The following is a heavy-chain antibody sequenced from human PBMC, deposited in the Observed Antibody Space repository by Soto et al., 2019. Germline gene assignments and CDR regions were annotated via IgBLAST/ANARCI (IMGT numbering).Heavy chain of an antibody. D-gene: IGHD3-22*01. CDR1: GGSISSSSYY. CDR2: IYYSGST. V-gene: IGHV4-39*01. Sequence: QLQLQESGPGLIKPSETLALGCTVSGGSISSSSYYWGWIRQPPGKGLEWIGSIYYSGSTYYNPSLKSRVTISVDTSKNQFSLKLSSVTAADTAAYYCACDYYDSSVYYYGMDVWGQGTTVTVSS. J-gene: IGHJ6*02. CDR3: ACDYYDSSVYYYGMDV.